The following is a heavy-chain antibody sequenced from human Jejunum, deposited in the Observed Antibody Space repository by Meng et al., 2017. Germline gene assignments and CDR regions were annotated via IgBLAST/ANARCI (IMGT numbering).Heavy chain of an antibody. V-gene: IGHV4-31*03. CDR1: GGSISIGGYY. J-gene: IGHJ4*02. D-gene: IGHD1-26*01. Sequence: SGPGPVKSPQARSPTGSVSGGSISIGGYYCGWIRQHPGKGMEWHGYIYCTGGTYYNPSLRSRSIISVATSETQFSLELSSVTSADTAMYFCARVALEAREEVGVSRGHFDYWGQGSLVTVSS. CDR3: ARVALEAREEVGVSRGHFDY. CDR2: IYCTGGT.